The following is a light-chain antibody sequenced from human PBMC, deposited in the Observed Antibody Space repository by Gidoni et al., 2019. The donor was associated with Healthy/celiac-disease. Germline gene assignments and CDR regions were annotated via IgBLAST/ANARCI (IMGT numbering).Light chain of an antibody. CDR2: AAS. CDR1: QSISSY. Sequence: GDRVTITCRASQSISSYLNWYQQKPGKAPKLLIYAASSLQSGVPSRFSGSGSGTDFTLTISSLQPEDFATYYCQQSYSTPLTFGGGTKVEIK. CDR3: QQSYSTPLT. J-gene: IGKJ4*01. V-gene: IGKV1-39*01.